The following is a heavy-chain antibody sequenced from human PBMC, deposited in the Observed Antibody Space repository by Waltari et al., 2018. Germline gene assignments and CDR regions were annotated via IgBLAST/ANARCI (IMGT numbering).Heavy chain of an antibody. Sequence: QVQLVQSGAEVKKPGASVKVSCKASGYTFTSYDINWVRQATGQGLEWMGWMNPNSGNTGYAQKFQGRVTMTRNTSISTAYMELSSLRSEDTAVYYCTSRSRFSSSHYYYGMDVWGQGTTVTVSS. CDR3: TSRSRFSSSHYYYGMDV. V-gene: IGHV1-8*01. CDR2: MNPNSGNT. CDR1: GYTFTSYD. D-gene: IGHD6-6*01. J-gene: IGHJ6*02.